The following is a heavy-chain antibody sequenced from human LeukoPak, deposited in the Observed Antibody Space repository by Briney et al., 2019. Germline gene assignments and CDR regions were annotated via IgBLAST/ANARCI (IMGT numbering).Heavy chain of an antibody. CDR3: ARGPGKQQHYYYYMDV. J-gene: IGHJ6*03. CDR1: GGSISSYY. CDR2: IYYSGST. D-gene: IGHD6-13*01. V-gene: IGHV4-59*01. Sequence: SETLSLTCTVSGGSISSYYWSWIRQPPGKGLGWIGYIYYSGSTNYNPSLKSRVTISVDTSKNQFSLKLSSVTAADTAVYYCARGPGKQQHYYYYMDVWGKGTTVTVSS.